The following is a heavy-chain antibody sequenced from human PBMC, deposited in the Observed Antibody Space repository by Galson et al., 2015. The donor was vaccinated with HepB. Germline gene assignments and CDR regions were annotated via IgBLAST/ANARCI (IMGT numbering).Heavy chain of an antibody. V-gene: IGHV3-7*01. D-gene: IGHD4-17*01. Sequence: SLRLSCAASGFTFSNYWMSWVRQAPGKGLEWVANIKQDGSEKHYVDSVKGRFTISRDNVKNSLYLQMSTLRVEDTAVYYCARAIYGDWGSDAFDIWGQGTMVTVSS. J-gene: IGHJ3*02. CDR2: IKQDGSEK. CDR3: ARAIYGDWGSDAFDI. CDR1: GFTFSNYW.